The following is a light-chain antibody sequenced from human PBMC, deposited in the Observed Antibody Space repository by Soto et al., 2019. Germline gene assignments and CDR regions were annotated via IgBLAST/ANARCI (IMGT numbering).Light chain of an antibody. J-gene: IGLJ2*01. CDR2: YDS. Sequence: SYELTQPPSVSVAPGKTARITCGGHNIGSKSVHWYQQKPGQAPVLVIYYDSDRPSGIPERFSGSNSGNTATLTISRVEAGDEADYYCQVWDSSREVFGGGTKLTVL. V-gene: IGLV3-21*04. CDR1: NIGSKS. CDR3: QVWDSSREV.